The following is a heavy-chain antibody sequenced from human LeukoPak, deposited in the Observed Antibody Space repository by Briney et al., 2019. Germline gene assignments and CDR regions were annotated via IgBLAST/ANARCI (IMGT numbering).Heavy chain of an antibody. CDR2: ISSGSTI. V-gene: IGHV3-48*03. D-gene: IGHD5-18*01. J-gene: IGHJ4*02. Sequence: GGSLRLSCAASGFTFSSYEMNWVRQAPGKGLEWVSYISSGSTIYYADSVKGRFPISRDNAKNSLYLQMNSLRAEDTAVYYCARGLMDTAMGSFDYWGQGTLVTVSS. CDR1: GFTFSSYE. CDR3: ARGLMDTAMGSFDY.